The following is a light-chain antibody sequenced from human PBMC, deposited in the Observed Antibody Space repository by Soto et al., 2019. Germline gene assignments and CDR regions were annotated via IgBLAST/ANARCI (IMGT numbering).Light chain of an antibody. CDR2: EAS. Sequence: DIQMTQSPSSLSASVGDRVTITCQASQDISRYLSWHQQKPGKAPKLLIHEASNLETGVPSRFSASRSGTEFAFTITSLQPDDIATYYCQQYDNLPYTFGQGTKLDIK. CDR3: QQYDNLPYT. V-gene: IGKV1-33*01. J-gene: IGKJ2*01. CDR1: QDISRY.